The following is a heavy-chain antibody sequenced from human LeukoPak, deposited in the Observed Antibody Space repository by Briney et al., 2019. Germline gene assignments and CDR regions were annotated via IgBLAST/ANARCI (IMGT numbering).Heavy chain of an antibody. CDR3: ARHIVVVPAAILGWFDP. Sequence: NSSETLSLTCTVSGGSISSSSYYWGWIRQPPGKGLEWIGRIYYSGSTYYNPSLKSRVTISVDTSKNQFSLKLSSVTAADTAVYYCARHIVVVPAAILGWFDPWGQGTLVTVSS. D-gene: IGHD2-2*02. V-gene: IGHV4-39*01. J-gene: IGHJ5*02. CDR1: GGSISSSSYY. CDR2: IYYSGST.